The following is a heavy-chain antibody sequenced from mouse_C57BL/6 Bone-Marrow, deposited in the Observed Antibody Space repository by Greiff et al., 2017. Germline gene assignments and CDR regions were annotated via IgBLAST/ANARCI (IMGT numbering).Heavy chain of an antibody. CDR1: GFNIKDDY. V-gene: IGHV14-4*01. J-gene: IGHJ2*01. Sequence: EVQLQQSGAELVRPGASVKLSCTASGFNIKDDYMHWVKQRPEQGLEWIGWIDPENGDTEYASKFQGKATITADTSSNTAYLQLSSLTSEDTAVYYCTPYDGYYLWGQGTTLTVSS. D-gene: IGHD2-3*01. CDR3: TPYDGYYL. CDR2: IDPENGDT.